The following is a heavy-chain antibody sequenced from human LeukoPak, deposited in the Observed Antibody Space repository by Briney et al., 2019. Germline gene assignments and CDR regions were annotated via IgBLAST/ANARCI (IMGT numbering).Heavy chain of an antibody. J-gene: IGHJ4*02. V-gene: IGHV3-48*04. D-gene: IGHD1-26*01. Sequence: GGSLRLSCAASGFTLSDYPMTWVRQAPGKGLEWVSYISNTGSTIYYADSVKGRFTISRDNAKNSLYLQMNSLRAEDTAAYYCARGGAADYWGQGTLVTVSS. CDR3: ARGGAADY. CDR1: GFTLSDYP. CDR2: ISNTGSTI.